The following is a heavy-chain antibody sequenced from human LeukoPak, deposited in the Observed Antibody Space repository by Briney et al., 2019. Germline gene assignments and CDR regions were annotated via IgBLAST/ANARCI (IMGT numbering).Heavy chain of an antibody. CDR2: IYPYDSDT. CDR1: GYTFSKTYW. J-gene: IGHJ4*02. V-gene: IGHV5-51*01. D-gene: IGHD5-24*01. CDR3: VRMGRDGFRFFDY. Sequence: GASVKISCQASGYTFSKTYWMGWVRQMPGKGLEGMGLIYPYDSDTRYSPSFRGQVTISADTSITTAYLQWSSLKASDTAMYYCVRMGRDGFRFFDYWGQGTLVTVSS.